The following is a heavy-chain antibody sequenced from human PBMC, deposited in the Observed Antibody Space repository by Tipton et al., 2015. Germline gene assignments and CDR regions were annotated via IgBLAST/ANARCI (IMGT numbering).Heavy chain of an antibody. V-gene: IGHV4-61*01. J-gene: IGHJ5*02. CDR2: IYYSGST. CDR3: ARGVKRDSYGKGGWFDP. Sequence: TLSLTCTVSGGSVSSGSYYWSWIRQPPGKGLEWIGYIYYSGSTNYNPSLKSRVTISVDTSKNQFSLKLSSVTAADTAVYYCARGVKRDSYGKGGWFDPWGQGNLVTVSS. CDR1: GGSVSSGSYY. D-gene: IGHD5-18*01.